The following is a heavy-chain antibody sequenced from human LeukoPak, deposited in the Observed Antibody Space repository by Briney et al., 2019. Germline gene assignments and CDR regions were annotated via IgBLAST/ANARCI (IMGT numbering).Heavy chain of an antibody. CDR2: NNHSGST. D-gene: IGHD6-6*01. CDR1: GGSFSDYY. J-gene: IGHJ5*02. Sequence: SETLSLTCAIYGGSFSDYYWSWIRQPPGKGLEWIGENNHSGSTNYNPSLKSRVTISVDTSRNQFSLKLSSVTAADTAVYYCARGPSPHNWFDPWGQGTLVTVSS. CDR3: ARGPSPHNWFDP. V-gene: IGHV4-34*01.